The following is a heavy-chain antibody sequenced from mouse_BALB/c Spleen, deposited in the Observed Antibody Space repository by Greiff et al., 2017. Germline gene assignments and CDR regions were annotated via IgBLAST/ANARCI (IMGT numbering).Heavy chain of an antibody. D-gene: IGHD4-1*01. CDR3: ARGTVGRYFDV. J-gene: IGHJ1*01. CDR1: GFNIKDTY. CDR2: IDPANGNT. Sequence: VQLQQSGAELVKPGASVKLSCTASGFNIKDTYMHWVKQRPEQGLEWIGRIDPANGNTKYDPKFQGKATITADTSSNTAYLQLSSLTSEDTAVYYCARGTVGRYFDVWGAGTTVTVSS. V-gene: IGHV14-3*02.